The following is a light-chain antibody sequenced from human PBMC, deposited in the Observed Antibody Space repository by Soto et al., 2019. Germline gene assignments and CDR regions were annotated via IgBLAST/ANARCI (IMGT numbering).Light chain of an antibody. CDR1: QTINTR. V-gene: IGKV1-5*01. CDR2: DAS. CDR3: MQGTHWPIT. J-gene: IGKJ5*01. Sequence: EIQMTQSTSTLSSSVGDGVTITCRATQTINTRLAWYQQKPGKAPKLLIYDASSLESGVPARFSGSGSGTDFALKISRVEAEDVGVYYCMQGTHWPITFGQGTRLEIK.